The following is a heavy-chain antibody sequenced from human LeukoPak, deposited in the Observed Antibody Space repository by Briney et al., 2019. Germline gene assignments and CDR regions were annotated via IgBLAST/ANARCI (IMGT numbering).Heavy chain of an antibody. J-gene: IGHJ4*02. D-gene: IGHD3-22*01. CDR1: GFTFSNYG. V-gene: IGHV3-33*01. CDR3: ARELPPVVKYYFDY. CDR2: IWYDGSNK. Sequence: GGSLRLSCAASGFTFSNYGMHWVRQAPGKGLEWVALIWYDGSNKYYADSVKGRFTISRGDSKDTLYLQMNSLRAEDTGLYYCARELPPVVKYYFDYWGQGTLVTVSS.